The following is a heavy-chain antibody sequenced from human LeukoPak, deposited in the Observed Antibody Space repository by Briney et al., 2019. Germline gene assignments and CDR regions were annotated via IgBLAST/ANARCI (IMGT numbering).Heavy chain of an antibody. D-gene: IGHD4-23*01. CDR1: GYSISSGFY. Sequence: SETLSLTCTVSGYSISSGFYWGWIRQPPGKGLEWIGSVYHSGSTYYNPSLKSRVTVSVDTSKNHFSLKLSSVTAADTALYYCARDLGGNSGRGFDAWGQGTLVTVSS. V-gene: IGHV4-38-2*02. J-gene: IGHJ5*02. CDR3: ARDLGGNSGRGFDA. CDR2: VYHSGST.